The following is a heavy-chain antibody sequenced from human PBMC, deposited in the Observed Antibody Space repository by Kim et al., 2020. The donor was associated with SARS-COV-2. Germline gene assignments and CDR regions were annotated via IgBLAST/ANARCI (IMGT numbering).Heavy chain of an antibody. CDR3: ARHIAGSRYSFDF. V-gene: IGHV3-48*02. D-gene: IGHD6-13*01. Sequence: YAASERGRFTISTDNANNTLYLQMNSLRDDDTAVYYCARHIAGSRYSFDFWGQGTLVTVSS. J-gene: IGHJ4*02.